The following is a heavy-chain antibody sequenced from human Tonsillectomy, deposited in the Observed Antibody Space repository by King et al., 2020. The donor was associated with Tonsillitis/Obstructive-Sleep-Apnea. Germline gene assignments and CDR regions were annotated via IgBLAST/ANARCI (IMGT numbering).Heavy chain of an antibody. Sequence: VQLVESGGGLVQPGGSLRLSCAASGFTFSSYWMHWVRQAPGKGLVWVSRINSDGSTTSYADSVKGRFTISRDNAKNTLFLQMNSLRVEDTAVYYCARVGRVADLPAAPDYWGQGTLVTVSS. D-gene: IGHD2-2*01. J-gene: IGHJ4*02. CDR3: ARVGRVADLPAAPDY. CDR2: INSDGSTT. CDR1: GFTFSSYW. V-gene: IGHV3-74*01.